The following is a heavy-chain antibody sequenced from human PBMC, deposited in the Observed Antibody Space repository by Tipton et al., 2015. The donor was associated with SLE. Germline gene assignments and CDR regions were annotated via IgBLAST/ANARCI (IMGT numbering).Heavy chain of an antibody. J-gene: IGHJ4*02. Sequence: TLSLTCTVSGGSISSHYWSWIRQPPGKGLEWIGEINHSGSTNYNPSLKSRVTISVDTSKNQFSLKLSSVTAADTAVYYCARAGRWLVRFFDYWGQGTLVTVSS. CDR3: ARAGRWLVRFFDY. CDR1: GGSISSHY. V-gene: IGHV4-34*01. CDR2: INHSGST. D-gene: IGHD6-19*01.